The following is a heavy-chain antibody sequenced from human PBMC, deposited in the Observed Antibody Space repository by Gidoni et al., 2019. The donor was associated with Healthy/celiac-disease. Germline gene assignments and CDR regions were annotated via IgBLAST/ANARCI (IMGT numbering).Heavy chain of an antibody. CDR1: GGSISSSSYY. J-gene: IGHJ4*02. CDR2: IYYSGST. D-gene: IGHD3-22*01. Sequence: QLQLQESGPGLVKPSETLSLTCTVSGGSISSSSYYWGWIRQPPGKGLEWIGSIYYSGSTYYNPSLKSRVTISVDTSKNQFSLKLSSVTAADTAVYYCARTRTYYYDSSGYYYPPVYWGQGTLVTVSS. CDR3: ARTRTYYYDSSGYYYPPVY. V-gene: IGHV4-39*01.